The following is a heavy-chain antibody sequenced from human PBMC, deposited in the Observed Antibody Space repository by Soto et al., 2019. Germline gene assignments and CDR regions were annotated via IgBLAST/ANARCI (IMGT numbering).Heavy chain of an antibody. CDR3: ARDHPVDYYDSSGYGIYGMDV. CDR1: GYTFTGYY. D-gene: IGHD3-22*01. V-gene: IGHV1-2*04. CDR2: INPNSGGT. Sequence: GASVKVSCKASGYTFTGYYMHWVRQAPGQGLEWVGWINPNSGGTNYAQKFQGWVTMTRDTSISTAYMELSRLRSDDTAVYYCARDHPVDYYDSSGYGIYGMDVWGQGTTVTVSS. J-gene: IGHJ6*02.